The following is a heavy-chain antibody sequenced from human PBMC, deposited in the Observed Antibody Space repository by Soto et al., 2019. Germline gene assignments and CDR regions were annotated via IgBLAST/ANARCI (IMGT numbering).Heavy chain of an antibody. Sequence: GESLKISCKGSGYSFAGYWITWVRQKPGKGLEWMGRIDPSDSQTYYSPSFRGHVTISVTKSITTVFLQWSSLSASDTTMYYCARQIYDADTGPNFQYYFDSWGQGTPVTFSS. CDR3: ARQIYDADTGPNFQYYFDS. J-gene: IGHJ4*02. CDR1: GYSFAGYW. V-gene: IGHV5-10-1*01. D-gene: IGHD5-18*01. CDR2: IDPSDSQT.